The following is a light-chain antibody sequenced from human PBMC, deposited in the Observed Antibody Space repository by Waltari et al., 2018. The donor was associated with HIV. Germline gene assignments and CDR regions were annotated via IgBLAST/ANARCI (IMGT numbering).Light chain of an antibody. Sequence: QSVLTQPPSASATPAQRVTISCSGTSSHIANTSVNWYQHLSGTAPRLLIHSDNQRPSGVPDRFSGSKSGTSASLAVTGLQSEDEADYFCASWDDSLSGLLLGGGTRLTVL. CDR3: ASWDDSLSGLL. CDR2: SDN. J-gene: IGLJ2*01. V-gene: IGLV1-44*01. CDR1: SSHIANTS.